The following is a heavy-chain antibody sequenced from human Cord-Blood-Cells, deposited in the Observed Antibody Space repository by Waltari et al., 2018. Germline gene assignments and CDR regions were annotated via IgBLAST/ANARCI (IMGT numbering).Heavy chain of an antibody. CDR1: GDSVSSNSAA. D-gene: IGHD6-13*01. J-gene: IGHJ4*02. Sequence: QVQLQQSGPGLVKPSQTLSLTCAISGDSVSSNSAAWNWIRQSPSRGLEWLGKTYYRYKWYNDYAGSGKSRITINPDTYKNQFSLQLNAVTPEDTAVYDCARYSGSSYSFYYFDYWGQGTLVTVSS. V-gene: IGHV6-1*01. CDR2: TYYRYKWYN. CDR3: ARYSGSSYSFYYFDY.